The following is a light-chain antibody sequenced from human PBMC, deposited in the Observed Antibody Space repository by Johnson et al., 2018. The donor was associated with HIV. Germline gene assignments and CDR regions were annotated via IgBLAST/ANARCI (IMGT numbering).Light chain of an antibody. CDR1: SSNIGNNY. Sequence: QSVLTQPPSVYAAPGQKVTISCSGSSSNIGNNYVSWYQQLPGTAPKLLIYENNKRPSGIPDRFSGSKSGTSATLDITGLQTGDEAGYYCGTAESILSAGRVFGTGTKVTVL. J-gene: IGLJ1*01. V-gene: IGLV1-51*02. CDR3: GTAESILSAGRV. CDR2: ENN.